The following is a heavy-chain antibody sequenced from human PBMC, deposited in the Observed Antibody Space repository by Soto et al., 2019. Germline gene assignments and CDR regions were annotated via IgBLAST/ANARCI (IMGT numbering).Heavy chain of an antibody. V-gene: IGHV3-30*18. D-gene: IGHD6-19*01. J-gene: IGHJ4*02. CDR3: AKGGRQWLVTSDFNY. Sequence: VQLVESGGGVVQPGRSLRLSCAASGFTFSDYAMHWGRQARGKGLEWVAVVSYDGRNTHYADSVKGRFTSSRDSSKNTVSLEMTSLRAEDTAVYYCAKGGRQWLVTSDFNYWGQGALVTVSS. CDR2: VSYDGRNT. CDR1: GFTFSDYA.